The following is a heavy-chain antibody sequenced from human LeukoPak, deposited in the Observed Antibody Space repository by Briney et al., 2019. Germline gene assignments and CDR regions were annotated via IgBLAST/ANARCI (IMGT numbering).Heavy chain of an antibody. J-gene: IGHJ4*02. D-gene: IGHD6-19*01. Sequence: GGSLRLSCAAPGSIFSGYWMHWARQAPGKGLVWVSRVNDDGGTKSYADSVKGRFTISRDNAKNTLYLQMNSLRAEDTAVYYCAREVYSSGWSSFDYWGQGTLVTVSS. CDR2: VNDDGGTK. V-gene: IGHV3-74*01. CDR3: AREVYSSGWSSFDY. CDR1: GSIFSGYW.